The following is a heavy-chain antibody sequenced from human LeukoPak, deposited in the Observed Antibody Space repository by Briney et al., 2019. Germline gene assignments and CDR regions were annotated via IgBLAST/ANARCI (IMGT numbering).Heavy chain of an antibody. Sequence: PSETLSLTCTVSGGSISSSSYYWGWIRQPPGKGLEWIGSIYYSGSTYYNPSLKSRVTISVDTSKNQFSLKLSSVTAADTAVYYCARHEILEYSSPGWFDPWGQGTLVTVSS. CDR2: IYYSGST. CDR3: ARHEILEYSSPGWFDP. D-gene: IGHD6-13*01. V-gene: IGHV4-39*01. J-gene: IGHJ5*02. CDR1: GGSISSSSYY.